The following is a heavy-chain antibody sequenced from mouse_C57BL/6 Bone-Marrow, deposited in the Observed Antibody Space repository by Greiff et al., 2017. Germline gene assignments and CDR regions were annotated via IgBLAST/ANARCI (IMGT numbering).Heavy chain of an antibody. CDR3: ARSRADGYYVFWYFDV. CDR2: IWWDDDN. CDR1: GFSLSTFGLG. Sequence: VKLVESGPGILQPSQTLSLTCSFSGFSLSTFGLGVGWIRQPSGKGLEWLAHIWWDDDNYYNPALKSRLTIAKDTSKNQVFLKIANVDTADTATYYCARSRADGYYVFWYFDVWGTGTTVTVSS. J-gene: IGHJ1*03. D-gene: IGHD2-3*01. V-gene: IGHV8-8*01.